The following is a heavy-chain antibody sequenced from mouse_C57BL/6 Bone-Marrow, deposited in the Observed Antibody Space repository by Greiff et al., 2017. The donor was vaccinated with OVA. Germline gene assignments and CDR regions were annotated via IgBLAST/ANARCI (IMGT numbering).Heavy chain of an antibody. CDR2: IHPNSGST. J-gene: IGHJ2*01. CDR1: GYTFTSYW. V-gene: IGHV1-64*01. D-gene: IGHD3-2*02. CDR3: ARERSDSSGYVDD. Sequence: VQLQQPGAELVKPGASVKLSCKASGYTFTSYWMHWVKQRPGQGLEWIGMIHPNSGSTNYNEKFKSKATLTVDKSSSTAYMQLSSLTSEDSAVYYCARERSDSSGYVDDWGQGTTLTVSS.